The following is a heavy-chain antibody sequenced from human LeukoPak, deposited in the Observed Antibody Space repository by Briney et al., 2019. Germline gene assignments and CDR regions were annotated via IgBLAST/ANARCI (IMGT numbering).Heavy chain of an antibody. J-gene: IGHJ4*02. Sequence: PGGSLRLSCAASGFTFSNYAMSWIRQAPGKGPEWVSIISGSGDNTHYADSVKGRFTISRDNSKNTLYLQMNTLRAEATAIYHCARRGWLLNFDYWGQGTLVTVPS. V-gene: IGHV3-23*01. D-gene: IGHD3-22*01. CDR1: GFTFSNYA. CDR3: ARRGWLLNFDY. CDR2: ISGSGDNT.